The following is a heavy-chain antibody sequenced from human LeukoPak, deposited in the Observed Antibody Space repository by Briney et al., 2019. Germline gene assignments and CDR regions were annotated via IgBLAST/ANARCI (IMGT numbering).Heavy chain of an antibody. J-gene: IGHJ4*02. CDR2: NYFSGTT. CDR3: VSGGSYLTK. V-gene: IGHV4-59*01. CDR1: GGSISSY. D-gene: IGHD3-10*01. Sequence: SETLSLTCTVSGGSISSYWSWIRQSPGKGLEWIGYNYFSGTTNYNPSLKSRLTISIDTSRNQFSLKLSSVTAADTAIYYCVSGGSYLTKWGQGTLVTVSS.